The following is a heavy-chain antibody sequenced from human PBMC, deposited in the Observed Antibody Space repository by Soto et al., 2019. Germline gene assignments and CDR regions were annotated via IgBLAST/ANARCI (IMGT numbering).Heavy chain of an antibody. D-gene: IGHD2-2*01. V-gene: IGHV3-23*01. Sequence: PGGSLRLSCAASGFTFSSYAMSWVRQAPGKGLEWVSAISGSGGSTYYADSVKGRFTISRDNSKNTLYLQMNSLRAEDTAVYYCAKDLRLMVVVPAAVVFDCWGQGTLVTVSS. CDR1: GFTFSSYA. J-gene: IGHJ4*02. CDR2: ISGSGGST. CDR3: AKDLRLMVVVPAAVVFDC.